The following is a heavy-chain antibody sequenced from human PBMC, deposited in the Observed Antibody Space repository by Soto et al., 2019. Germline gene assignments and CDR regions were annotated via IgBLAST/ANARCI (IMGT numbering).Heavy chain of an antibody. J-gene: IGHJ6*02. CDR1: GFTFSSYG. D-gene: IGHD6-13*01. CDR3: ARDGREGMAMDV. CDR2: IWYDGSNK. V-gene: IGHV3-33*01. Sequence: GGSLRLSCAASGFTFSSYGMHWVRQAPGKGLEWVAVIWYDGSNKYYADSVKGRFTISRDNSKNTLYLQMNSLRAEGTAVYYCARDGREGMAMDVWGQGTTVTVSS.